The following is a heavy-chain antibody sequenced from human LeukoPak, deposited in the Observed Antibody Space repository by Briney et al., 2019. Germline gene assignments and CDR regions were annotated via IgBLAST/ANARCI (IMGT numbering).Heavy chain of an antibody. CDR1: GYTFTGYY. D-gene: IGHD2-8*01. V-gene: IGHV1-2*02. J-gene: IGHJ6*03. Sequence: ASVKVSCKASGYTFTGYYMHWVRQAPGQGLEWMGWINPNSGGTNYAQKFQGRVTMTTDKSINTVFMELSGLTSDDTALYYCARGPNHYYYMDFWGKGTTVSVSS. CDR2: INPNSGGT. CDR3: ARGPNHYYYMDF.